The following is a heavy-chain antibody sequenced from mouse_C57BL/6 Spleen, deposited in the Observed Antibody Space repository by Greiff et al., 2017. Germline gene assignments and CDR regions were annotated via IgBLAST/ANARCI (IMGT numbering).Heavy chain of an antibody. J-gene: IGHJ4*01. Sequence: EVQVVESGGGLVKPGGSLKLSCAASGFTFSSYAMSWVRQTPEKRLEWVATISDGGSYTYYPDNVKGRFTISRDNAKNNLYLQMSHLKSEDTAMYYCARDNRGFITTVVDAMDYWGQGTSVTVSS. CDR2: ISDGGSYT. V-gene: IGHV5-4*01. CDR1: GFTFSSYA. CDR3: ARDNRGFITTVVDAMDY. D-gene: IGHD1-1*01.